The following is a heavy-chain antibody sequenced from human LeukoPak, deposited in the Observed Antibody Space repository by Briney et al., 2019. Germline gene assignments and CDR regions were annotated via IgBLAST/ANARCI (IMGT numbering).Heavy chain of an antibody. D-gene: IGHD5-12*01. CDR1: GGAFRRYA. CDR2: INPIFGTA. CDR3: PRDYVVAISNGFYP. Sequence: SVKVSFQASGGAFRRYAISWVRPAPGQGLEWMGGINPIFGTANYAQRLQGRAMIPADESRSTAYRELSSLRSEDRAVYYCPRDYVVAISNGFYPRGQGTLVTVSS. J-gene: IGHJ5*02. V-gene: IGHV1-69*01.